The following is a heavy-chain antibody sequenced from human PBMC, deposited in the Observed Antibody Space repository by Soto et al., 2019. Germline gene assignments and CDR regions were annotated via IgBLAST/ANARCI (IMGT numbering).Heavy chain of an antibody. CDR2: ISAYNGNT. V-gene: IGHV1-18*01. J-gene: IGHJ4*02. Sequence: ASVKVYCKASGYTFTSYGISWVRQAPGQGLEWMGWISAYNGNTNYAQKLQGRVTMTTDTSTSTAYMELRSLRSDDTAVYYCACESGGLDKAYNLDYWGQGTLVTVSS. CDR3: ACESGGLDKAYNLDY. CDR1: GYTFTSYG. D-gene: IGHD5-18*01.